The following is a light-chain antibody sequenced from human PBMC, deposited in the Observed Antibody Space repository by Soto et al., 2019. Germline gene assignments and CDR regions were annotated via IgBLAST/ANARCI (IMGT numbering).Light chain of an antibody. V-gene: IGKV2-24*01. J-gene: IGKJ2*01. Sequence: DIVLTQTPLSSPVTLGQPASISCRSSQSLVHSDGNTYLSWLQQRPDQPPRLLIYRVSNGFSGVPERLSGSGAVTDFTLKISRVEAEDFVFYSCMQRIQYRPYTFGQGTKLEIK. CDR3: MQRIQYRPYT. CDR2: RVS. CDR1: QSLVHSDGNTY.